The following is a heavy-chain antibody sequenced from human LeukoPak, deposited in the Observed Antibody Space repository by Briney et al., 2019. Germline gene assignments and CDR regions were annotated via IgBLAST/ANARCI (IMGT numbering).Heavy chain of an antibody. CDR2: IYTSGST. Sequence: PSETLSLTXTVSGGSISSYYWSWIRQPAGKGLEWIGRIYTSGSTNYNPSLKSRVTMSVDTSKNQFSLKLSSVTAADTAVYYCARDCSSTSCPGLGPWGQGTLVTVSS. CDR3: ARDCSSTSCPGLGP. J-gene: IGHJ5*02. CDR1: GGSISSYY. D-gene: IGHD2-2*01. V-gene: IGHV4-4*07.